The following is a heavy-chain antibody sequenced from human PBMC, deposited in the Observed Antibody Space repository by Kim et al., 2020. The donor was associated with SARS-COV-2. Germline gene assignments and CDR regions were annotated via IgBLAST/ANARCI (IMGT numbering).Heavy chain of an antibody. J-gene: IGHJ6*02. D-gene: IGHD6-13*01. Sequence: SLKSRVTISVDTSKNQFSLKLSSVTAADTAVYYCARTYSSSWSHYYGMDVWGQGTTVTVSS. CDR3: ARTYSSSWSHYYGMDV. V-gene: IGHV4-59*01.